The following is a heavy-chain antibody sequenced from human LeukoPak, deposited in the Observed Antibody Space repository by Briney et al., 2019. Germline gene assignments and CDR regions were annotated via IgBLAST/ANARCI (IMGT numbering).Heavy chain of an antibody. CDR2: LSGSGSSV. CDR1: GFTFSTNG. V-gene: IGHV3-23*01. J-gene: IGHJ5*02. D-gene: IGHD2-8*01. Sequence: GGSLRLSCVVSGFTFSTNGMSWVRQAPGKGLEWVSGLSGSGSSVYYADSVRGRLTISRDNSRNTLYLQLDSLRADDTAVYYCAKGLNWFDPWRQGTPVIVSS. CDR3: AKGLNWFDP.